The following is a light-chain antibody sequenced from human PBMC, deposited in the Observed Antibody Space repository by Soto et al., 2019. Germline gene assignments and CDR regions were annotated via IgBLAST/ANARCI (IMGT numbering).Light chain of an antibody. Sequence: QSALTQPASVSGSPGQSITISCTGTSSDVGSYNLVSWYQQHPGKAPKLMIYEGSKRPSGVSNRFSGSKSGNTASLTFSGLQAEDEADYYCCSYAGSSTVFGGGTKVTVL. J-gene: IGLJ2*01. CDR3: CSYAGSSTV. CDR1: SSDVGSYNL. V-gene: IGLV2-23*01. CDR2: EGS.